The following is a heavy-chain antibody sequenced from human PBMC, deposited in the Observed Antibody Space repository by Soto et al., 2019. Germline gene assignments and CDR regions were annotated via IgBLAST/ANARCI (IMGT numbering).Heavy chain of an antibody. V-gene: IGHV3-15*01. J-gene: IGHJ6*02. CDR1: GFTFSNAW. CDR2: IKSKTDGGTT. CDR3: TVRITIFGVVIKYYYYGMDV. D-gene: IGHD3-3*01. Sequence: EVQLVESGGGLVKPGGSLRLSCAASGFTFSNAWMSWVRQAPGKGLEWVGRIKSKTDGGTTDYAAPVKGRFTISRDDSKNTLYLQMNSLKTEDTAVYYCTVRITIFGVVIKYYYYGMDVWGQGTTVTVSS.